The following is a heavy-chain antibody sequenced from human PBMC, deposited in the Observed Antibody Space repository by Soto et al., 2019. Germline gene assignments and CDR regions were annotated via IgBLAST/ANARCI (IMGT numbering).Heavy chain of an antibody. J-gene: IGHJ6*02. CDR3: ARDRITRVRMDV. CDR1: GGSISSGGYY. Sequence: SETLSLTCTVSGGSISSGGYYWSWIRQHPGKGLEWIGYIYYSGSTYYNPSLKSRVTISVDTSKKQFSLKLSSVTAADTAVYYCARDRITRVRMDVWGQGNTVTVSS. CDR2: IYYSGST. V-gene: IGHV4-31*03. D-gene: IGHD3-10*01.